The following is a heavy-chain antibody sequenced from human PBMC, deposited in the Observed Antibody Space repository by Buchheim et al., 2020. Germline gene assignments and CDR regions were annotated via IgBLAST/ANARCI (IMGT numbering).Heavy chain of an antibody. CDR3: AKEKFGYSSWNNWFDP. D-gene: IGHD6-6*01. V-gene: IGHV3-30*18. Sequence: QVQLVESGGGVVQPGRSLRLSCVASGFSFSSFGMHWVRQAPGKGLEWVAVIPYDGSNKYYADSVKGRFTISRDNSKNTLYLQMNSLRAEDTAVYYCAKEKFGYSSWNNWFDPWGQGTL. CDR2: IPYDGSNK. CDR1: GFSFSSFG. J-gene: IGHJ5*02.